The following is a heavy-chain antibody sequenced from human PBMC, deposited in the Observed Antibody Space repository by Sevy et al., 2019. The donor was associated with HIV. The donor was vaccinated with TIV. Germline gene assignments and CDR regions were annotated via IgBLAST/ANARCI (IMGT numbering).Heavy chain of an antibody. CDR2: IKQDGSEA. CDR1: GFNFRNFW. D-gene: IGHD1-26*01. J-gene: IGHJ4*02. Sequence: GVSLRLSCVASGFNFRNFWMSWVRQAPGKGLEWVADIKQDGSEAYYVDSVKGRFTISRDKAKNSLYLQMNSLRDEDTAMYFCVRDKEVGASILDARGQGTPVTVSS. V-gene: IGHV3-7*03. CDR3: VRDKEVGASILDA.